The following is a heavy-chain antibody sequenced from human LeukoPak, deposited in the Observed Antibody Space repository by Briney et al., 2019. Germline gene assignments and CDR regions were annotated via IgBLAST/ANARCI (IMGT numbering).Heavy chain of an antibody. D-gene: IGHD4-17*01. J-gene: IGHJ3*02. CDR3: ARNKSTVTTSRHDAFDI. CDR1: GYSISSDYY. CDR2: IYQSVST. Sequence: SETLSLTCAVSGYSISSDYYWGWIRQPSGKGMEWIGSIYQSVSTYYNPSLRSRVTMSVDTSKNQFSLKLSSVTAADTAVYYCARNKSTVTTSRHDAFDIWGQGTMVTVSS. V-gene: IGHV4-38-2*01.